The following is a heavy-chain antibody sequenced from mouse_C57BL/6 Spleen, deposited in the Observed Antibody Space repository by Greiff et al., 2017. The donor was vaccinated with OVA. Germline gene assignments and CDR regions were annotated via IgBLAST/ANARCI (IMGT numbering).Heavy chain of an antibody. V-gene: IGHV2-3*01. CDR3: AKHSNLYAMDY. J-gene: IGHJ4*01. CDR2: IWGDGST. D-gene: IGHD2-5*01. Sequence: VKLVESGPGLVAPSQSMSSTCNVAGFSLTSYGVSWVRQPPGKGLEWLGVIWGDGSTNYHSALISRLSISKDNSKSQVFLKLNSLQTDDTATYYCAKHSNLYAMDYWGQGTSVTVSS. CDR1: GFSLTSYG.